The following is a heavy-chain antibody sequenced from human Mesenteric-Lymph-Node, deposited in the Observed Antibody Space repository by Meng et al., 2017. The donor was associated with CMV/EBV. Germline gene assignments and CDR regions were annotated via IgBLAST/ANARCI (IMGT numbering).Heavy chain of an antibody. CDR3: ARNNDYEYYYGLDV. V-gene: IGHV3-66*02. D-gene: IGHD4-17*01. J-gene: IGHJ6*02. CDR1: GFTVSKNY. Sequence: GGSLRLSCAASGFTVSKNYMSWVRQAPGKGLEWVSIFYSGGSRYYGDSVKGRFTISRDNSKNMLYLQMNSLRPEDTAVYYYARNNDYEYYYGLDVWGQGTTVTVSS. CDR2: FYSGGSR.